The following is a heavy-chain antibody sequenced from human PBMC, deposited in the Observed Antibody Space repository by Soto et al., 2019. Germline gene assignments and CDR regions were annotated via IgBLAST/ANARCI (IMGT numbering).Heavy chain of an antibody. Sequence: EVQLVESGGGLVQPGGSLRLSCAASGFTVSSNYMSWVRQAPGKGLEWVSVIYSGGSTYYADSVKGRFTISRHNSKNTLYLQMNSRRAEDTAVYYCAREFAVPAATAGVGYYYYGMDVWGQGTTVTVSS. D-gene: IGHD2-2*01. CDR1: GFTVSSNY. V-gene: IGHV3-53*04. J-gene: IGHJ6*02. CDR2: IYSGGST. CDR3: AREFAVPAATAGVGYYYYGMDV.